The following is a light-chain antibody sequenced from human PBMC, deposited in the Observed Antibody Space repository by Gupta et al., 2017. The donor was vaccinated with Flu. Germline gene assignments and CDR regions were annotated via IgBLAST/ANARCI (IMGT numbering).Light chain of an antibody. J-gene: IGKJ1*01. CDR2: TAS. CDR3: QQYNTYPWT. Sequence: DIQMTQPPSILSASVGDRVTITCRASQSIRSWLAWYQQKPGKAPKLLIYTASSLESGVPSRFSGSASGTEFTLTISSLQPDDFATYYCQQYNTYPWTFGQGTKVEIK. CDR1: QSIRSW. V-gene: IGKV1-5*03.